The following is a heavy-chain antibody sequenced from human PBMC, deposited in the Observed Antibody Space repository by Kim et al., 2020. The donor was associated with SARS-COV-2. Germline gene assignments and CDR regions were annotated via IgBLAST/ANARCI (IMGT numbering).Heavy chain of an antibody. D-gene: IGHD6-13*01. V-gene: IGHV4-59*01. J-gene: IGHJ4*02. Sequence: NPALQSRVTISGDTSKNQFSLELSSVTAADTAVYYCARARTQLVRGGFDYWGQGTLVTVSS. CDR3: ARARTQLVRGGFDY.